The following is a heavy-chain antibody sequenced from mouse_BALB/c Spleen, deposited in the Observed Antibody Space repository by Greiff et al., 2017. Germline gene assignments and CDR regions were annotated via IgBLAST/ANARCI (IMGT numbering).Heavy chain of an antibody. V-gene: IGHV3-8*02. CDR3: ARRAFGNYVLGY. Sequence: EVKLVESGPSLVKPSQTLSLTCSVTGDSITSGYWNWIRKFPGNKLEYMGYISYSGSTYYNPSLKSRISITRDTSKNQYYLQLNSVTTEDTATYYCARRAFGNYVLGYWGQGTTLTVSS. J-gene: IGHJ2*01. CDR2: ISYSGST. D-gene: IGHD2-1*01. CDR1: GDSITSGY.